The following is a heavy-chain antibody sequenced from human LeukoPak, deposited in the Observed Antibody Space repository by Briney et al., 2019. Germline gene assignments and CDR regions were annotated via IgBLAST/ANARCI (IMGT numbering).Heavy chain of an antibody. V-gene: IGHV3-7*01. Sequence: GGSLRLSCAASGFTFSSYWMNWVRQAPGKGLEWVANIRQDGSEKYYVDSVKGRFTISRDNAKNSLYLQMNSLRAEDTTVYYCARDDGTLPYYYMDVWGKGTTVTVSS. CDR3: ARDDGTLPYYYMDV. J-gene: IGHJ6*03. CDR1: GFTFSSYW. CDR2: IRQDGSEK.